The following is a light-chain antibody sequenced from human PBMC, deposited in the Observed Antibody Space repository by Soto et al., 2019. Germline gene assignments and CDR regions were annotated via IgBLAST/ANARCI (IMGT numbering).Light chain of an antibody. V-gene: IGLV2-14*03. CDR3: SSYASSSPPYV. Sequence: QSVLTQPASVSGSPGQSITISCTGTSSDVGSYNYVSWYQQYAGKAPKLLIYGVSNRPSGLSNRFSASKSGNTASLTISGLLAEDEADYYCSSYASSSPPYVFGTGTKVTVL. CDR2: GVS. CDR1: SSDVGSYNY. J-gene: IGLJ1*01.